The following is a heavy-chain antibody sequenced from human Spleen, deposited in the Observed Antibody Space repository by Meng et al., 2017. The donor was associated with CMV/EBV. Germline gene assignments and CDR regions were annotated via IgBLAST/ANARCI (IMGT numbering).Heavy chain of an antibody. Sequence: GESLKISCAASGFRFSSYTMHWVRQAPGKGLEWVALISYDGRNKYYADSVKGRLIISRDTSQNIVYLQMNSLRVDDTAVYYCARVVGATRLDYWGQGTTVTVSS. CDR3: ARVVGATRLDY. CDR1: GFRFSSYT. CDR2: ISYDGRNK. D-gene: IGHD1-26*01. V-gene: IGHV3-30*03. J-gene: IGHJ4*02.